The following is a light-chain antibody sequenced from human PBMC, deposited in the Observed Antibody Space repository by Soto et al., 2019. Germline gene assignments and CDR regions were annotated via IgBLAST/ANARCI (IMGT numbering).Light chain of an antibody. Sequence: QSALTQPASVSGSPGQSITISCTGSSSDVGGYNYVSWYQHHPGKAPKLMIYEVSNRPSGLSNRFSGSKSGNTASLTISGLQPEDEADYYCSSYTSSSTLVFGGGTKLTVL. J-gene: IGLJ2*01. CDR3: SSYTSSSTLV. V-gene: IGLV2-14*01. CDR2: EVS. CDR1: SSDVGGYNY.